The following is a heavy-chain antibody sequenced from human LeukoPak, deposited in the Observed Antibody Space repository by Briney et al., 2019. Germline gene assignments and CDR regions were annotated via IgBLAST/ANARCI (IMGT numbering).Heavy chain of an antibody. Sequence: PGGSLRLSCAASGFTFSSYSMNWVRQAPGKGLEWVSSISSSSSYIYYADSVKGRFTISRDNAENSLYLQMNSLRAEDTAVYYCAREYPYSGSYLFDYWGQGTLVTVSS. V-gene: IGHV3-21*01. CDR3: AREYPYSGSYLFDY. CDR1: GFTFSSYS. D-gene: IGHD1-26*01. J-gene: IGHJ4*02. CDR2: ISSSSSYI.